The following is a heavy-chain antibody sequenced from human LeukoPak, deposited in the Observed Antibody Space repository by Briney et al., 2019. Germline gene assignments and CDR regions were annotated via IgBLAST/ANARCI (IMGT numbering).Heavy chain of an antibody. CDR2: ISYDGSNK. Sequence: GGSLRLSCAASGFTFSSYGMHWVRQAPGKGLEWVAVISYDGSNKYYADSVKGRFTISRDNSKNTLYLQMNSLRAEDTVVYYCAKAPNLDYYYYGMDVWGQGTTVTVSS. CDR3: AKAPNLDYYYYGMDV. J-gene: IGHJ6*02. V-gene: IGHV3-30*18. CDR1: GFTFSSYG.